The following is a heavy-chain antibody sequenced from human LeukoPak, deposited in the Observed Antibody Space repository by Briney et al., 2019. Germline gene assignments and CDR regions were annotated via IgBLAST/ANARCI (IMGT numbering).Heavy chain of an antibody. CDR2: IYYSGST. J-gene: IGHJ6*03. V-gene: IGHV4-59*01. Sequence: PSETLSLTCTVSGGSISSYYWSWIRQPPGKGLEWIGYIYYSGSTNYNPSLKSRVTISVDTSKSQFSLKLSFVTAADTAVYYCARRTRSNYYGSGSYYIYYYMDVWGKGTTVTVSS. CDR3: ARRTRSNYYGSGSYYIYYYMDV. D-gene: IGHD3-10*01. CDR1: GGSISSYY.